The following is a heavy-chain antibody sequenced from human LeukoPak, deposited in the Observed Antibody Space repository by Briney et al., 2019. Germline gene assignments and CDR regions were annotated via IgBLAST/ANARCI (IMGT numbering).Heavy chain of an antibody. CDR3: TRESYSYGYFLID. J-gene: IGHJ4*02. D-gene: IGHD5-18*01. CDR1: GYIFGDYT. V-gene: IGHV3-49*03. Sequence: HPGGSLRLSCAASGYIFGDYTMSWIRQAPGKGLEWVGFIRSKAYGGATEYVASVKGRFTISRDDSKSIAYLKMNSLKTEDTAVYYCTRESYSYGYFLIDWGQGTLVTVSS. CDR2: IRSKAYGGAT.